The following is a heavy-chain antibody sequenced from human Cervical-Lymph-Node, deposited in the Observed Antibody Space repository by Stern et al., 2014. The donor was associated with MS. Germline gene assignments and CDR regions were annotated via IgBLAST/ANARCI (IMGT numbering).Heavy chain of an antibody. CDR2: IFPGGPDI. Sequence: EVQLVESGPEVKRPGESLKISCQASGYTFTSYWIGWVRQMPGKGLEWIAIIFPGGPDIRYSPSFQGQVTISADKSSSPAYLQWNNLKASDTAIYYCARQRYFDYWGQGTLVTVSS. J-gene: IGHJ4*02. V-gene: IGHV5-51*01. CDR3: ARQRYFDY. CDR1: GYTFTSYW.